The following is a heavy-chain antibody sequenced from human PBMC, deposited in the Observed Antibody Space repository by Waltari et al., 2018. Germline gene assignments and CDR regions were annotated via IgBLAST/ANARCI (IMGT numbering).Heavy chain of an antibody. CDR1: GGTFSSYA. J-gene: IGHJ5*02. Sequence: QVQLVQSGAEVKKPGSSVKVSCKASGGTFSSYAISWVRQAPGQGLEWMGGIIPILGTATYAQKFQGRGTITADESTSTAYMELSSLRSEDTAVYYCAGLIAAAGTDWFDPWGQGTLVTVSS. V-gene: IGHV1-69*01. CDR3: AGLIAAAGTDWFDP. D-gene: IGHD6-13*01. CDR2: IIPILGTA.